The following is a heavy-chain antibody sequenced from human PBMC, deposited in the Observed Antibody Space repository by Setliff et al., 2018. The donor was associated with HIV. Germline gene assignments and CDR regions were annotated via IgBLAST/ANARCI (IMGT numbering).Heavy chain of an antibody. D-gene: IGHD3-22*01. J-gene: IGHJ4*02. V-gene: IGHV1-18*01. CDR3: ARDRIPSKWLLESDY. CDR2: ISPYNGNT. Sequence: ASVKVSCKASGYTFTNFGITWVRQAPGQGLEWMGWISPYNGNTNYAPELHGRVTMTTDTSTSTASLELGSLRSDDTAVYYCARDRIPSKWLLESDYWGQGTLVTVSS. CDR1: GYTFTNFG.